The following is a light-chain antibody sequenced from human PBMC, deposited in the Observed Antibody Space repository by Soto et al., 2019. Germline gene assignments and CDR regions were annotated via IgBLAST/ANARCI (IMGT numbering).Light chain of an antibody. J-gene: IGKJ1*01. CDR1: QSVSNNY. V-gene: IGKV3-20*01. CDR2: GAS. Sequence: EIVLTQSPGTLSLSPWERATLSCRASQSVSNNYLAWYQQKPGQAPGLLIYGASNRATGIPDRFSGSGSGTDFTLTISRLEPEDFAVYYCQQYGSSGTFGQGTKVDIK. CDR3: QQYGSSGT.